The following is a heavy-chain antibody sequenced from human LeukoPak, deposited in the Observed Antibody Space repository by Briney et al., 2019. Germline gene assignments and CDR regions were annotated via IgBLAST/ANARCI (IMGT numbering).Heavy chain of an antibody. D-gene: IGHD6-13*01. CDR1: GFTFSSYG. J-gene: IGHJ4*02. CDR3: ARGYSSSWFLFDY. V-gene: IGHV3-33*01. Sequence: PGGSLRLSCAASGFTFSSYGMHWVRQAPGKGLEWVAVIWYDGSDKYYADSVKGRFTISRDNSKNTLYLQMSSLRAEDTAVYYCARGYSSSWFLFDYWGQGTLVTVSS. CDR2: IWYDGSDK.